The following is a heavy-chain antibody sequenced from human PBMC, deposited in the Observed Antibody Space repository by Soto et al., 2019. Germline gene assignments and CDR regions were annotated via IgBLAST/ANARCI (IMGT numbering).Heavy chain of an antibody. CDR3: ARDDRSVSGVVTLDH. CDR1: GYSFKNYA. CDR2: TNEGSGNT. J-gene: IGHJ4*02. V-gene: IGHV1-3*01. D-gene: IGHD3-3*01. Sequence: ASVKVSCKATGYSFKNYAVHWVRQAPGQRLEWMGFTNEGSGNTRFSQKFQGRISITRDTSASTVYLDLSSLTSEDTAIYYCARDDRSVSGVVTLDHWGPGTLVTVSS.